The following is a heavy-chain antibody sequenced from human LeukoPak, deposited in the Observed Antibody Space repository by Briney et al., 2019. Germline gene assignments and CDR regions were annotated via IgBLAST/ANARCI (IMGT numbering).Heavy chain of an antibody. D-gene: IGHD1-1*01. J-gene: IGHJ4*02. CDR1: GFTFSSYG. CDR3: ARVAAATTNPRFDF. CDR2: ISSSSSYI. V-gene: IGHV3-21*01. Sequence: GGSLRLSCAASGFTFSSYGMNWVRQAPGKGLEWVSSISSSSSYIYYADSVKGRFTISRDNAKNSLYLQMNSLRAEDTAVYYCARVAAATTNPRFDFWGQGTLVTVSS.